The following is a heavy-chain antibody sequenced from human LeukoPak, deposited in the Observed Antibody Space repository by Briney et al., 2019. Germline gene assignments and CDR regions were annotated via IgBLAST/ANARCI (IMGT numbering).Heavy chain of an antibody. D-gene: IGHD3-22*01. J-gene: IGHJ4*02. CDR3: ARGRYYYDSSGLDY. V-gene: IGHV3-21*01. Sequence: GGSLRLSCAASGFTFSAFAMTWVRQAPGKGLEWVSSISSSSSYIYYADSVKGRFTISRDNAKNSLYLQMNSLRAEDTAVYYCARGRYYYDSSGLDYWGQGTLVTVSS. CDR2: ISSSSSYI. CDR1: GFTFSAFA.